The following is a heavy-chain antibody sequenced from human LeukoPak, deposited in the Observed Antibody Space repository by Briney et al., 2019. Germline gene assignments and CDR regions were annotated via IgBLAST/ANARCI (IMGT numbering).Heavy chain of an antibody. J-gene: IGHJ4*02. CDR3: AKETGGLFDY. CDR1: GFTFSSYG. Sequence: GGSLRLSCAASGFTFSSYGMHWVRQAPGKGLEWVAVIWYDGSNKYYADSVKGRFTISRDNSKNTLYPQMNSLRAEDTAVYYCAKETGGLFDYWGQGTLVTVSS. CDR2: IWYDGSNK. V-gene: IGHV3-33*06. D-gene: IGHD2-8*02.